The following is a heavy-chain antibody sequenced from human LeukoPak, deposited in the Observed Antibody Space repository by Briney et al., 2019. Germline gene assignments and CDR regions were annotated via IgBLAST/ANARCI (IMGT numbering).Heavy chain of an antibody. Sequence: PGGSLRLSCAASGFTFSSYAMHWVRQAPGKGLEWVAVISYDGSNKYYADSVRGRFTISRDNSKNTLYLQMNSLRAEDTAVYYCARGAITIFGVVITYFDYWGQGTLVTVSS. CDR3: ARGAITIFGVVITYFDY. J-gene: IGHJ4*02. CDR2: ISYDGSNK. CDR1: GFTFSSYA. D-gene: IGHD3-3*01. V-gene: IGHV3-30-3*01.